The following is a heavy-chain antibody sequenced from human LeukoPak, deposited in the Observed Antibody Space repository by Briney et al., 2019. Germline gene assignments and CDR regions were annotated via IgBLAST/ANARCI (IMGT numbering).Heavy chain of an antibody. J-gene: IGHJ4*02. CDR1: GFTFGGYS. CDR3: GRVIAGAIDY. D-gene: IGHD6-13*01. Sequence: GGPLRLSCAPSGFTFGGYSMPWVRQAPGKGLEWVANITLDGSDRFYVGFVKGRFTISRDNADNSLYRQMNSLRAEDTAVYYCGRVIAGAIDYWGQGTLVTVPS. CDR2: ITLDGSDR. V-gene: IGHV3-7*01.